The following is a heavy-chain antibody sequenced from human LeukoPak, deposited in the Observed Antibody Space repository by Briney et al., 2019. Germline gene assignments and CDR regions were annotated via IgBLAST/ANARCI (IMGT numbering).Heavy chain of an antibody. J-gene: IGHJ6*02. Sequence: GRSLRLSCAASGFTFSSYGMHWVRQAPGKGLEWVALISYDGSNEYYADSVRGRFTISRDNSKFTLYMQMNSLRAEDTAVYYCARVRAGYCTSTSCYTGMDVWGQGTAVTVSS. CDR2: ISYDGSNE. V-gene: IGHV3-30*03. D-gene: IGHD2-2*01. CDR1: GFTFSSYG. CDR3: ARVRAGYCTSTSCYTGMDV.